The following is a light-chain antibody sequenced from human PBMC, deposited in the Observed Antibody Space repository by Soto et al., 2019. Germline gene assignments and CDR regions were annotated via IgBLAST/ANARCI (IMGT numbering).Light chain of an antibody. CDR3: QQNYNAPWT. CDR2: AAS. V-gene: IGKV1-39*01. CDR1: QSISSY. J-gene: IGKJ1*01. Sequence: DIQMTQSPSSLSASVGDRVTITCRASQSISSYLNWYQQKPGKAPNLLIYAASSLQSGVPSRFSGSGSGTDFTLTISSLQREDFATDYCQQNYNAPWTFGQGTKVDIK.